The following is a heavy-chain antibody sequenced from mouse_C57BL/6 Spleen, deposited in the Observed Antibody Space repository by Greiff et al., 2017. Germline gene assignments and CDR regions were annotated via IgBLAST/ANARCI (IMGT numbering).Heavy chain of an antibody. CDR3: ARSGLGFYWDWFAY. CDR2: IDPTSGGT. CDR1: GYTFTSYW. J-gene: IGHJ3*01. Sequence: VQLQQPGAELVKPGASVKLSCKASGYTFTSYWMHWVKQRPGRGLEWIGRIDPTSGGTKYNEKFKSQATLTVDTPSSTAYMQLSSLTSDDSAVYYCARSGLGFYWDWFAYWGQGTRVTVSA. D-gene: IGHD4-1*01. V-gene: IGHV1-72*01.